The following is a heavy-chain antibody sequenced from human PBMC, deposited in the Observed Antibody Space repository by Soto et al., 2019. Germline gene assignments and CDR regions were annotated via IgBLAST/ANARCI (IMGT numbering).Heavy chain of an antibody. CDR3: AKARCTGNSCYVPDY. V-gene: IGHV3-30*18. CDR2: ISYDGSNK. J-gene: IGHJ4*01. CDR1: GFTFSSYG. D-gene: IGHD2-8*02. Sequence: GGSLRLSCAASGFTFSSYGMHWVRQAPGKGLEWVAVISYDGSNKYYADSVQGRFTISRDNSRNTISLQMNSLRAEDTATYYCAKARCTGNSCYVPDYWGHGSLVTVSS.